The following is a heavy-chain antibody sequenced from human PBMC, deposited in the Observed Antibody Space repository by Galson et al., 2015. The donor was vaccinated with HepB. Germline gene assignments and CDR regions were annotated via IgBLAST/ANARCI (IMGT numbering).Heavy chain of an antibody. CDR3: ARDRVEDIVVVPAAENAGSDAFDI. J-gene: IGHJ3*02. CDR1: GFTFSSYW. CDR2: IKQDGSEK. V-gene: IGHV3-7*03. Sequence: SLRLSCAASGFTFSSYWMSWVRQAPGKGLEWVANIKQDGSEKYYVDSVKGRFTISRDNAKNSPYLQMNSLRAEDTAVYYCARDRVEDIVVVPAAENAGSDAFDIWGQGTMVTVSS. D-gene: IGHD2-2*01.